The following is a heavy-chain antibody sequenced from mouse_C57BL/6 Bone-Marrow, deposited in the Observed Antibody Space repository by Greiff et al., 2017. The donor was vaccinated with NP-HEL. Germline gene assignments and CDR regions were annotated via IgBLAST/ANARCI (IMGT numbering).Heavy chain of an antibody. V-gene: IGHV5-12*01. CDR2: ISPGGGST. Sequence: EVKVVESGGGLVQPGGSLKLSCAASGFTFSDYYMYWVRQTPEKRLEWVAYISPGGGSTYYPDTVKGRFTISRDNAKNTLYLQMSRLKSEDTAMYYCARHSPIYYDYGFDYWGQGTTLTVSS. D-gene: IGHD2-4*01. CDR3: ARHSPIYYDYGFDY. J-gene: IGHJ2*01. CDR1: GFTFSDYY.